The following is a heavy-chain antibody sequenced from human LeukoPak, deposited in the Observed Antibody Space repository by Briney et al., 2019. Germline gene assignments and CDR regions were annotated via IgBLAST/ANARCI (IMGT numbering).Heavy chain of an antibody. D-gene: IGHD3-10*01. CDR1: GGPITSYY. CDR3: ANSYGSGSRFDF. J-gene: IGHJ4*02. CDR2: LHYSGIT. Sequence: SETLSLTCTVSGGPITSYYWSWIRQPPGKGLEWIGHLHYSGITNYKPSLKSRVTISLDTPKNQFSLKLSSVTAADTAVYYCANSYGSGSRFDFWGQGTLVTVSS. V-gene: IGHV4-59*01.